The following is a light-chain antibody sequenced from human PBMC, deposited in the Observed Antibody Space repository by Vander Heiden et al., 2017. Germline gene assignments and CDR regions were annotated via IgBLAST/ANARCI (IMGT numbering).Light chain of an antibody. CDR2: AAS. J-gene: IGKJ2*01. CDR1: QSISSY. Sequence: DIQMTQSPSSLSASVGDRVTITCRASQSISSYLNWYQHKSGKAPKLLIYAASSLQSGVPSRFSGSGSGTDFTLTISRLQPEDFATYYCQQSDSSPHTFGQGTKLEIK. CDR3: QQSDSSPHT. V-gene: IGKV1-39*01.